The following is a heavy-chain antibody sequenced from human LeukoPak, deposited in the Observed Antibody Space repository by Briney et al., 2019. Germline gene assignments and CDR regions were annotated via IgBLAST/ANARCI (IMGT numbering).Heavy chain of an antibody. CDR2: IYTSGST. Sequence: SETLSLTCTVSGGSISSYYWSWIRQPAGKGLEWIGRIYTSGSTNYNPSLKSRVTMSVDTSKIQFSLKLSSVTAADTAVYYCARDYFDSSGYPYFDYWGQGTLVTVSS. CDR3: ARDYFDSSGYPYFDY. V-gene: IGHV4-4*07. D-gene: IGHD3-22*01. CDR1: GGSISSYY. J-gene: IGHJ4*02.